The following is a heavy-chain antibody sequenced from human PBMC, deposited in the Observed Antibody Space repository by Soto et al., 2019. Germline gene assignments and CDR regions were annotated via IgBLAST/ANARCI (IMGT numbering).Heavy chain of an antibody. Sequence: QVQLQESGPGLVKPSGTLSLTCAVSGGSINSSDWWSWVRQPPGKGLEWIGEIYHSGTTNYNPSRKSRVTISLDKSKKQCSVKLSSVTAADAAVYYCRSSASKAGLYWYCDLWGRGTLVTVSS. V-gene: IGHV4-4*02. D-gene: IGHD4-4*01. J-gene: IGHJ2*01. CDR3: RSSASKAGLYWYCDL. CDR1: GGSINSSDW. CDR2: IYHSGTT.